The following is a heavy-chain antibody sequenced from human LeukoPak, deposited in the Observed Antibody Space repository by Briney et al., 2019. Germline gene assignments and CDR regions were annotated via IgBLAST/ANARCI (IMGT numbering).Heavy chain of an antibody. D-gene: IGHD6-19*01. CDR2: ISWNSGSI. J-gene: IGHJ4*02. CDR1: GFTFDDYA. Sequence: GGSLRLSCAASGFTFDDYAMHWVRQAPGKGLEWVSGISWNSGSIGYADSVKGRFTISRDNAKNSLYLQMNSLRAEDTALYYCCTAVAGTIDYRGQGTLVTVSS. V-gene: IGHV3-9*01. CDR3: CTAVAGTIDY.